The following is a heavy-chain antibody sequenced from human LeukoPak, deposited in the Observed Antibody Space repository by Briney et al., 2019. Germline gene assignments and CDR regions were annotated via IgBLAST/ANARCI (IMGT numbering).Heavy chain of an antibody. CDR2: ISSSGSTI. Sequence: GGSLRLSCAASGFTFSDYYMSWIRQAPGKGLEWVSYISSSGSTIYYADSVKGRFTISRDNAKNSLYLQMNSLRAEDTAVYYCAGGDRSSWYLYYFDYWGQGTLVTVSS. V-gene: IGHV3-11*04. CDR3: AGGDRSSWYLYYFDY. CDR1: GFTFSDYY. J-gene: IGHJ4*02. D-gene: IGHD6-13*01.